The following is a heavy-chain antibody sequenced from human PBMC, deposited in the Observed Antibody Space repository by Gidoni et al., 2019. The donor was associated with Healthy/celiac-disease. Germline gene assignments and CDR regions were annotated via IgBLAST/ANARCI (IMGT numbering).Heavy chain of an antibody. CDR1: GFPFSSYA. V-gene: IGHV3-23*01. Sequence: EVQLLASGGGLVQPGGSLRRSCAASGFPFSSYARGWVRQAPWKGLEWVAAISGSFGSTYHADSVKGRFTISRDNSKNTLYLQMNSLRAEDTAVYYCAKTDSRIAVAGTLSDYWGQGTLVTVSS. D-gene: IGHD6-19*01. CDR3: AKTDSRIAVAGTLSDY. CDR2: ISGSFGST. J-gene: IGHJ4*02.